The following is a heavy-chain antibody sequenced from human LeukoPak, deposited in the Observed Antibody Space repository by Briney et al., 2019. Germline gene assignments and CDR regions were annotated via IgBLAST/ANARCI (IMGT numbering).Heavy chain of an antibody. Sequence: GASVTVSCKASGGSFSTSGFSWVRQAPGRGLEWMGGVIPIYGTPSYAQKFQGRVTITTDESTSTAYMELSSLRSEDTAVYYCARDHWGIVENGYDYFYYDMDVWGQGTTVTVSS. CDR1: GGSFSTSG. CDR2: VIPIYGTP. D-gene: IGHD7-27*01. J-gene: IGHJ6*02. CDR3: ARDHWGIVENGYDYFYYDMDV. V-gene: IGHV1-69*05.